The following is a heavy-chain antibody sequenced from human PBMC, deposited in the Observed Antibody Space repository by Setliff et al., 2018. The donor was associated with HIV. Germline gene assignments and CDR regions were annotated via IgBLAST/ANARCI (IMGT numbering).Heavy chain of an antibody. CDR2: IYKSGSS. Sequence: TSETLSLTCTVSGGSISGTYYWNWIRQPAGKGLEWVGRIYKSGSSNANPSLKSRVTMSVDTSRNQFSLTLKSVTAADTAVYYCARADCTSTSCFFGLGGGFFDSWGRGALVTVSS. J-gene: IGHJ4*02. V-gene: IGHV4-4*07. CDR1: GGSISGTYY. CDR3: ARADCTSTSCFFGLGGGFFDS. D-gene: IGHD2-2*01.